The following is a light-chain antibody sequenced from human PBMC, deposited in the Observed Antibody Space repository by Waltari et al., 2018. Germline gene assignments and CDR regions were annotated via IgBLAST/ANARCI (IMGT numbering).Light chain of an antibody. V-gene: IGKV3-15*01. Sequence: EIVMTQSPATLSVSPGDRATLSCRASQSVGSTLAWYQQKPGQAPRLLSHGASTRATGVPARFRGSGSGTEFTLTISGLQSEDFAVYYCQQYNNWPPWTFGQGTKVEIK. CDR3: QQYNNWPPWT. CDR2: GAS. J-gene: IGKJ1*01. CDR1: QSVGST.